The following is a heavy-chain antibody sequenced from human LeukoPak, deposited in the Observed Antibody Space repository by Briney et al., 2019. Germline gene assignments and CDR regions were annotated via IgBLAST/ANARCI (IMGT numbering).Heavy chain of an antibody. J-gene: IGHJ4*02. CDR3: ARDDFSTKRIDY. D-gene: IGHD2/OR15-2a*01. CDR2: ISSVGFHI. CDR1: GFKFSTYT. V-gene: IGHV3-21*01. Sequence: GGCLRLSCAASGFKFSTYTINWVRQVDGKGLDWVSSISSVGFHIYYADSVKGRFTISRDNAKNSLYLDMHSLRADDTAVYYCARDDFSTKRIDYWGQGTLVVVSS.